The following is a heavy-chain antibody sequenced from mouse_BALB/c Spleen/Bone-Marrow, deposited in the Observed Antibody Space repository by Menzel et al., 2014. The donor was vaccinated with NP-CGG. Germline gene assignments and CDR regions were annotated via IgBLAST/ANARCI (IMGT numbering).Heavy chain of an antibody. D-gene: IGHD1-3*01. CDR1: GYTFTSYW. CDR2: IDPSAGRT. J-gene: IGHJ2*01. Sequence: LQESGAELVKPGASVKLSCKASGYTFTSYWMHWVKQRPGQGLEWIGEIDPSAGRTDYNKKFKSQATLTVDKSASTAYMHLSSLTSEDSAVYYCARISGYDYWGHGTTLTVSS. CDR3: ARISGYDY. V-gene: IGHV1S81*02.